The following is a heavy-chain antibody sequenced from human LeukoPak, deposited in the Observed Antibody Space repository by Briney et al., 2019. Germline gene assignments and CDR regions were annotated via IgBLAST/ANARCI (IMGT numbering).Heavy chain of an antibody. Sequence: SVKVSCKASGGTFSSYAISWVRQAPGQGLEWMGGIIPIFGTANYAQKFQGRVTVTADESTSTAYMELSSLRSEDTAVYYCARTHYGQRVGVTDEIWGQGTMVTVSS. D-gene: IGHD3-16*01. V-gene: IGHV1-69*13. CDR2: IIPIFGTA. J-gene: IGHJ3*02. CDR1: GGTFSSYA. CDR3: ARTHYGQRVGVTDEI.